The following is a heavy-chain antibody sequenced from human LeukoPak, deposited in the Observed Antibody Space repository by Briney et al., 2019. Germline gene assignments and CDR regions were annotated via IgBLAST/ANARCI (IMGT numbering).Heavy chain of an antibody. J-gene: IGHJ3*02. D-gene: IGHD1-7*01. V-gene: IGHV4-59*01. CDR2: IDYSGNT. CDR1: GGSFSGYY. CDR3: GRDRRRELVHAFDI. Sequence: SETLSLTCAVYGGSFSGYYWSWIRQPPGKGLEWIAYIDYSGNTNYNPSLKSRVTISVDTSKNQFSMKLSSVTTADTAVYYCGRDRRRELVHAFDIWGQGTMVTVSS.